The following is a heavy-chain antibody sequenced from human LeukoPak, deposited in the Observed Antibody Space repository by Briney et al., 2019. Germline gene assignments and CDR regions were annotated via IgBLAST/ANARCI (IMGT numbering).Heavy chain of an antibody. V-gene: IGHV3-23*01. CDR2: ISGSGMRT. D-gene: IGHD4-11*01. CDR1: GFTFSSYA. Sequence: PGGSLRLSCAASGFTFSSYAMSWVRQAPGKGLEWVSGISGSGMRTYYADSVKGRFSISRDKSKNTLYLQMNSLRAGDTAVYYRAKVFGIEATVTLDYWGRGTLVTVSS. CDR3: AKVFGIEATVTLDY. J-gene: IGHJ4*01.